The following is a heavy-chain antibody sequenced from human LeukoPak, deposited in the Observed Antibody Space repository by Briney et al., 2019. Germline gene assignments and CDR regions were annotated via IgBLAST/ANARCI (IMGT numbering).Heavy chain of an antibody. CDR2: IYHSGST. Sequence: MSSGTLSLTCAVSGGSISSSNWWSWVRQPPGKGLEWIGEIYHSGSTNYNPSLKSRVTISVDKSKNQFSLKLSSVTAPDTAVYYCARSLYGSGTHSNYWGQGTLVTVSS. J-gene: IGHJ4*02. CDR3: ARSLYGSGTHSNY. CDR1: GGSISSSNW. V-gene: IGHV4-4*02. D-gene: IGHD3-10*01.